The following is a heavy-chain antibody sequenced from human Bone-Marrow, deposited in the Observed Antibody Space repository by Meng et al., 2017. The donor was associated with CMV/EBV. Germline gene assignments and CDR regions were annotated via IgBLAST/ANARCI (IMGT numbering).Heavy chain of an antibody. CDR3: TSSDRGSGVRYGMDV. Sequence: GESLKISCAAAGFTFSSYAMSWVRQAPGKGLEWVSAISGSGGSTYYADSVKGRFTISRDKSKNTLYLQMNSLRAEDTAVYYWTSSDRGSGVRYGMDVWGQGTTVTVYS. CDR2: ISGSGGST. V-gene: IGHV3-23*01. D-gene: IGHD2-15*01. CDR1: GFTFSSYA. J-gene: IGHJ6*02.